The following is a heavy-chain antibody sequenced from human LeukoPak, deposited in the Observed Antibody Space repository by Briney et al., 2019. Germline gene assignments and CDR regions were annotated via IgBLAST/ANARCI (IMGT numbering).Heavy chain of an antibody. CDR1: GFTFSSYA. D-gene: IGHD3-22*01. J-gene: IGHJ4*02. V-gene: IGHV3-23*01. CDR3: AKGSYYDSSGSFYFDY. CDR2: ISGSGDNT. Sequence: AGGSLRLSCAASGFTFSSYAMSWVRQAPGKGLEWFSGISGSGDNTYYADSVKGRFTISRDNSKNTLYVQVNSLGTEDTAAYYCAKGSYYDSSGSFYFDYWGQGTLVTVSS.